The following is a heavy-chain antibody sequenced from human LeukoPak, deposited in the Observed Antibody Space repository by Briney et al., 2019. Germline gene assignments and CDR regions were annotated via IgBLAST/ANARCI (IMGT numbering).Heavy chain of an antibody. D-gene: IGHD3-10*01. CDR1: GGSISSSSYY. CDR2: IYYSGST. V-gene: IGHV4-39*07. J-gene: IGHJ4*02. CDR3: ARLPLDYGSGSYDY. Sequence: SETLSLTCTVSGGSISSSSYYWGWIRQPPGKGLEWIGSIYYSGSTYYNPSLKSRVTISVDTSKNQFSLKLSSVTAADTAVYYCARLPLDYGSGSYDYRGQGTLVTVSS.